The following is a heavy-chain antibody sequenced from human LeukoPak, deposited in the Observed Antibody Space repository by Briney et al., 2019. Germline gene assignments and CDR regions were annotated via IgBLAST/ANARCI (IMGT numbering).Heavy chain of an antibody. D-gene: IGHD5-18*01. CDR2: ISYDGSNK. CDR1: GFTFSSYG. J-gene: IGHJ4*02. CDR3: AKDLGYSYAFAWDY. Sequence: GGSLRLSCAASGFTFSSYGMPWVRQAPGKGLEWVAVISYDGSNKYYADSVKGRFTISRDNSKNTLYLQMNSLRAEDTAVYYCAKDLGYSYAFAWDYWGQGTLVTVSS. V-gene: IGHV3-30*18.